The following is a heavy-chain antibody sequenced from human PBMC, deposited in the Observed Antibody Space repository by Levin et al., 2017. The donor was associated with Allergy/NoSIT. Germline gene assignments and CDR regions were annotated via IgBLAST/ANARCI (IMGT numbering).Heavy chain of an antibody. CDR2: ITDSGDTT. V-gene: IGHV3-23*01. J-gene: IGHJ4*02. CDR3: AKDYSPEIVRGVKGL. CDR1: GFTFSSYA. Sequence: PGGSLRLSCAASGFTFSSYAMSWVRQAPGKGLECISTITDSGDTTYYADSVKGRFTISRDNSKSTLFLQMSSLTAEDTAIYFCAKDYSPEIVRGVKGLWGQGALVTVSP. D-gene: IGHD3-10*01.